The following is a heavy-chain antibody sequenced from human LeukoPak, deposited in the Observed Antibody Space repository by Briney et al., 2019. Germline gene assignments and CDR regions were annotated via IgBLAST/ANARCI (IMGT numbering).Heavy chain of an antibody. Sequence: GGSLRLSCAASGFTFSTYSMNWVRQAPGKGLEWVSSISSSSSYIYYADSVKGRFTISRDNAKNSLYLQMNSQRAEDTAVYYCARGGAPQYPNWFDRRAREPWSPSPQ. CDR3: ARGGAPQYPNWFDR. V-gene: IGHV3-21*01. CDR2: ISSSSSYI. D-gene: IGHD4-11*01. CDR1: GFTFSTYS. J-gene: IGHJ5*02.